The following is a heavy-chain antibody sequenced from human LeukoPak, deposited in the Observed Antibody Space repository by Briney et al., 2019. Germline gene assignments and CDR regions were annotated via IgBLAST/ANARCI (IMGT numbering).Heavy chain of an antibody. D-gene: IGHD1-26*01. J-gene: IGHJ4*02. V-gene: IGHV3-66*01. CDR3: ARDEKSGSYYRDY. CDR2: IYSGGST. CDR1: GFTVSSNY. Sequence: GGSLRLSCAASGFTVSSNYMSWVRQAPGKGLEWVSVIYSGGSTYYADSVKGRFTISRDNSKNTLYLQMNSLRAEDTAVYYCARDEKSGSYYRDYWGQGTLVTVPS.